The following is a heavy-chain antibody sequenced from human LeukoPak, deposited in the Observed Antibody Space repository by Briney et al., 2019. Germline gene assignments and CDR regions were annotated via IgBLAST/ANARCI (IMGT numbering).Heavy chain of an antibody. Sequence: SETLSLTCTVSGGTISSSRYYWGWIRQPPGKGLEWIGSIYSSGSVYYNPSLKSRVTISLDTSKNQFSLKLSSVTAADTAVYYCSTRNILAWYFDLWGRGTLVTVSS. CDR2: IYSSGSV. CDR1: GGTISSSRYY. J-gene: IGHJ2*01. D-gene: IGHD3-9*01. V-gene: IGHV4-39*01. CDR3: STRNILAWYFDL.